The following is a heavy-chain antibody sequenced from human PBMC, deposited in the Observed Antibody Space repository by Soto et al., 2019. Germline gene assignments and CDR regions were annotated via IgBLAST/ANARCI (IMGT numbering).Heavy chain of an antibody. CDR1: GFSLNTGGVG. CDR2: IYWDDDE. V-gene: IGHV2-5*02. D-gene: IGHD3-10*01. CDR3: VRNWRYYGGDYYYGMDA. J-gene: IGHJ6*02. Sequence: ITLKESGPTLVKPTQTLTLTCTVSGFSLNTGGVGVGWVRQPRGKAMEWLALIYWDDDERYRPSLRSRLNITKDTINNQVVRTMTNMDPEDTATYYCVRNWRYYGGDYYYGMDAWGQGPTVTVSS.